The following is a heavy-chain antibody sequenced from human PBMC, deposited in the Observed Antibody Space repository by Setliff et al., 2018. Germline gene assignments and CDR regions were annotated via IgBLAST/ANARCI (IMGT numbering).Heavy chain of an antibody. CDR3: ARALASAGTVYFDY. J-gene: IGHJ4*02. V-gene: IGHV3-7*03. CDR2: IMQDGGAQ. D-gene: IGHD6-13*01. CDR1: GFTFSSYA. Sequence: GGSLRLSCAASGFTFSSYAMSWDRQAPGKGLEWVANIMQDGGAQYYLDSVKGRFTVSRDNSNNTLYLHMSSLKASDTAMYYCARALASAGTVYFDYWGQGTLVTVSS.